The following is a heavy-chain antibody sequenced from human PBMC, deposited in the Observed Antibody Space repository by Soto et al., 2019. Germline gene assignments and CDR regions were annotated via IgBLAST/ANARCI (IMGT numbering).Heavy chain of an antibody. V-gene: IGHV4-61*01. Sequence: PSETLSLTCTVSGGSVSSGSNYWSWIRQPPGKGLEWIGYIYYSGSTNYNPSLKSRVTISVDTSKNQFSLKLSSVTAADTAVYYCARLNPPRYFDYWGQGTLVSVSS. CDR2: IYYSGST. J-gene: IGHJ4*02. CDR1: GGSVSSGSNY. CDR3: ARLNPPRYFDY.